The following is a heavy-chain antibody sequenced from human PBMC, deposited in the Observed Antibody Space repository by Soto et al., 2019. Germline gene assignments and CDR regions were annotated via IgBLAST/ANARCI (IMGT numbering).Heavy chain of an antibody. J-gene: IGHJ4*02. V-gene: IGHV3-30*03. CDR1: GFTFTSYG. CDR2: ISYDGGLQ. D-gene: IGHD5-18*01. Sequence: QAHLVESGGGVVQPGRSLRLSCAASGFTFTSYGMHWVRQAPGTRLEWVAVISYDGGLQHYADSVKGRFTISRDNSKNIVLLQMNSLRAEDTAVYYCFSDRGYGHASVPYSWGQGTLVSVSS. CDR3: FSDRGYGHASVPYS.